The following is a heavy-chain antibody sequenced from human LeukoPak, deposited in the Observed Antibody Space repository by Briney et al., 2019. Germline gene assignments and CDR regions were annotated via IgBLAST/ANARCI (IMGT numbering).Heavy chain of an antibody. CDR3: TKDRSTMVRGDV. CDR1: GFSFSDYA. J-gene: IGHJ6*04. Sequence: QTGGSLRLSCAASGFSFSDYAMTWVRQAPGKGLEWVSSISSSGGNTYYPDSVKGRFTISRDNSKNTLFLQMNSLRAEDTAIYYCTKDRSTMVRGDVWGKGTPVTVSS. CDR2: ISSSGGNT. V-gene: IGHV3-23*01. D-gene: IGHD3-10*01.